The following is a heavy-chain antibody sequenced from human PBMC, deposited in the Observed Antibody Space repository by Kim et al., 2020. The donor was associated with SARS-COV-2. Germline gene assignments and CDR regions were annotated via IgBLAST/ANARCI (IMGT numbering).Heavy chain of an antibody. CDR3: ARGLWLELAATYGTFDY. V-gene: IGHV3-30*09. J-gene: IGHJ4*02. D-gene: IGHD1-7*01. Sequence: VKGRFAISRGNSKRTLYLQMNSVRAEDTAVYYCARGLWLELAATYGTFDYWGQGPLVTVSS.